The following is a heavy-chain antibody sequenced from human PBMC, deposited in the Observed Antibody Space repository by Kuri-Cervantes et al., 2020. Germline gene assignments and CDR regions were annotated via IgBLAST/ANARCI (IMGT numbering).Heavy chain of an antibody. J-gene: IGHJ3*02. CDR1: DDSINSYF. CDR3: ARNYGGNSPLI. D-gene: IGHD4-23*01. Sequence: SETLSLTCTVSDDSINSYFWNWIRQPAGKGLEWIGRIYTSGSTDYNPSLKSRATISVDTSKNQFSLKMNSVTAADTAVYYCARNYGGNSPLIWGQGTMVTVSS. CDR2: IYTSGST. V-gene: IGHV4-4*07.